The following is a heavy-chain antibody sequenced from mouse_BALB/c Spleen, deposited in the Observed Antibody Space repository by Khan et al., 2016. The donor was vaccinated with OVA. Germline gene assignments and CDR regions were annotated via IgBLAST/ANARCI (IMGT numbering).Heavy chain of an antibody. D-gene: IGHD2-12*01. J-gene: IGHJ3*01. CDR3: IRWSYWFAY. CDR2: IYPGSGST. V-gene: IGHV1S22*01. Sequence: LQQPGSELVRPGASVKLSCKASGYTFTSYWMHWVKQRPGQGLEWIGDIYPGSGSTNYDEKFKSKATLTVDTSSSTAYMQLSSLTSEDSAVYCCIRWSYWFAYWGQGTLVTVSA. CDR1: GYTFTSYW.